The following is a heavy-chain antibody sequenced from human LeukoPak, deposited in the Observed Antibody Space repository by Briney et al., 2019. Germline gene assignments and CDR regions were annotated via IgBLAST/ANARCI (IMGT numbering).Heavy chain of an antibody. V-gene: IGHV1-2*02. D-gene: IGHD6-19*01. J-gene: IGHJ3*02. CDR2: INPNSGGT. CDR3: ARVRDSSGWPDAFDI. CDR1: GYTFTSYG. Sequence: ASVKVSCKASGYTFTSYGISWVRQAPGQGLEWMGWINPNSGGTNYVQKFQGRVTMTRDTSISTAYMELSRLRSDDTAVYYCARVRDSSGWPDAFDIWGQGTMVTVSS.